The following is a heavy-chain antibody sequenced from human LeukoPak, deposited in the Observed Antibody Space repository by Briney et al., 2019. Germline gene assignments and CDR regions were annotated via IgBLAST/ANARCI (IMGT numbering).Heavy chain of an antibody. J-gene: IGHJ4*02. CDR2: ISSSSSSI. CDR3: ARASKYYYDSSGYPLDY. D-gene: IGHD3-22*01. Sequence: GGSLRLSCAASRFTFSSYSMIWVRQARGKGLEWVSSISSSSSSIYYADSVKGRFTISRDNAKNSLYLQMNSLRAEDTAVYYCARASKYYYDSSGYPLDYWGQGTLVTVSS. CDR1: RFTFSSYS. V-gene: IGHV3-21*01.